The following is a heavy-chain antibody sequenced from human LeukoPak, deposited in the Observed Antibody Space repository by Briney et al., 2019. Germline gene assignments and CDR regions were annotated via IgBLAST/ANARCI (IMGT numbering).Heavy chain of an antibody. D-gene: IGHD1-26*01. V-gene: IGHV1-3*01. Sequence: ASVKVSCKASGYTFTSYAMHWVRQAPGQRLEWMGWINAGNGNTKYSQKFQGRVTITRDTSASTAYMELSSLRSEDTAVYYCARDSGSYVKNWFDPWGQGTLVTVSS. CDR2: INAGNGNT. J-gene: IGHJ5*02. CDR1: GYTFTSYA. CDR3: ARDSGSYVKNWFDP.